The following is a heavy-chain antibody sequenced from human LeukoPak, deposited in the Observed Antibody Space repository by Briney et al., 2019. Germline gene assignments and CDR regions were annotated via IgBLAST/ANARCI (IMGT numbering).Heavy chain of an antibody. J-gene: IGHJ3*02. V-gene: IGHV4-39*07. Sequence: SETLSLTCTVSGGSISSSSYYWGWIRQPPGKGLEWIGSIYYSGSTYYNPSLKSRVTISVDTSKNQFSLKLSSVTAADTAVYYCARDWGSDDSSGYYSRRPIAHAFDIWGQGTMVTVSS. D-gene: IGHD3-22*01. CDR3: ARDWGSDDSSGYYSRRPIAHAFDI. CDR1: GGSISSSSYY. CDR2: IYYSGST.